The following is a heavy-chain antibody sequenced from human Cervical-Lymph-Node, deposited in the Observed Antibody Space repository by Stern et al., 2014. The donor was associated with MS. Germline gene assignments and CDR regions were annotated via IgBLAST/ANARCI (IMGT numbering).Heavy chain of an antibody. CDR1: GGSISSYF. CDR3: ARHEGSYTNNWFDP. D-gene: IGHD1-26*01. V-gene: IGHV4-59*08. J-gene: IGHJ5*02. Sequence: QLQLQESGPGLVKPSETLSLTCTVSGGSISSYFWSWIRQPPGKGLEWIGYIYYSGSTDYNPSLKSRVTISADPSKNQVSLKVSSVTAADTAVYYCARHEGSYTNNWFDPWGQGTLVTVSS. CDR2: IYYSGST.